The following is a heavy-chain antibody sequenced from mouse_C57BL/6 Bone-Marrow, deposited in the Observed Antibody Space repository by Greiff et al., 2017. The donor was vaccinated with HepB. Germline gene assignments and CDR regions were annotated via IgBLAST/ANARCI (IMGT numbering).Heavy chain of an antibody. CDR1: GFNIKDDY. Sequence: EVQLQQSGAELVRPGASVKLSCTASGFNIKDDYMHWVKQRPEQGLEWIGWIDPENGDTEYASKFQGKATITADTPSNTAYLQLSSLTSEDTAVYYCTTGRGWFAYWGHGTLVTVSA. CDR2: IDPENGDT. V-gene: IGHV14-4*01. J-gene: IGHJ3*01. CDR3: TTGRGWFAY.